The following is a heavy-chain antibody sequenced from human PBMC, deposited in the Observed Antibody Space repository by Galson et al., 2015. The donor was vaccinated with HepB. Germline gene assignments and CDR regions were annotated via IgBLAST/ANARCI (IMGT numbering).Heavy chain of an antibody. Sequence: LSLTCAVYGGSFSGYYWSWIRQPPGKGLEWIGEINHSGSTDYNPSLKSRVTISVDTSKNQFSLKLSSVTAADTAVYYCARGQTRLRVVVITTGGYYFDYWGQGTLVTVSS. V-gene: IGHV4-34*01. CDR1: GGSFSGYY. J-gene: IGHJ4*02. D-gene: IGHD3-22*01. CDR2: INHSGST. CDR3: ARGQTRLRVVVITTGGYYFDY.